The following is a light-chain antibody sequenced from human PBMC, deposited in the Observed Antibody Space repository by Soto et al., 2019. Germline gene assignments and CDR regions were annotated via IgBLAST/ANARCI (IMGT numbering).Light chain of an antibody. CDR3: QQYAGLPLS. CDR1: QSVTNSF. CDR2: GAS. V-gene: IGKV3-20*01. Sequence: EIVLTQSPGTLSLSPGGRATLSCRASQSVTNSFLAWYQHKPGQAPRLLIYGASSRATGIPDRFSGSGSGTDFSLTISRLEPEDFAVYYCQQYAGLPLSFGGGTKVEIK. J-gene: IGKJ4*01.